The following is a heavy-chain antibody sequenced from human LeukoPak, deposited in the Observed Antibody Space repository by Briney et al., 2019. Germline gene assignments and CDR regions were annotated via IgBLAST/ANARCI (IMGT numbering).Heavy chain of an antibody. CDR3: AKVGKTENYYGSGRFSYYYYMDV. V-gene: IGHV3-30*02. CDR2: IRSDGSNK. J-gene: IGHJ6*03. CDR1: GFTFSTSW. Sequence: GGSLRLSCAASGFTFSTSWMHWVRQAPGKGLEWVAFIRSDGSNKYYADSVKGRFTISRDNSKNTLYLQMNSLRAEDTAVYYCAKVGKTENYYGSGRFSYYYYMDVWGKGTTVTISS. D-gene: IGHD3-10*01.